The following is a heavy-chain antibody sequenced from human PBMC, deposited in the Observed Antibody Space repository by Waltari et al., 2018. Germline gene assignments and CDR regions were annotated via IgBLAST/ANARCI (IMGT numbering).Heavy chain of an antibody. Sequence: QVQLVQSGAEVKKPGASVKVSCKASGYTFTGYYMHWVRQAPGQGLEWMGRINPNSGGTKYAQKFQGRVTMTRDTSISTAYMELSRLRSDDTAVYYCARGTHSSFAVDIWGQGTMVTVSS. CDR1: GYTFTGYY. CDR3: ARGTHSSFAVDI. V-gene: IGHV1-2*02. J-gene: IGHJ3*02. CDR2: INPNSGGT. D-gene: IGHD1-1*01.